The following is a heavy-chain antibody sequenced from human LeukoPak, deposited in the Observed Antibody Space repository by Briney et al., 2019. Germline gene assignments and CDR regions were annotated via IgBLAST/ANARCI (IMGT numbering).Heavy chain of an antibody. CDR2: INPNSGGT. CDR1: GYTFTGYY. J-gene: IGHJ4*02. CDR3: ARERTYGDYGLPFDY. Sequence: ASVTVSCKASGYTFTGYYMHWVRQAPGQGLEWMGWINPNSGGTNYAQKFQGRVTMTRDTSISTAYMELSRPRSDDTAVYYCARERTYGDYGLPFDYWGQGTLVTVSS. D-gene: IGHD4-17*01. V-gene: IGHV1-2*02.